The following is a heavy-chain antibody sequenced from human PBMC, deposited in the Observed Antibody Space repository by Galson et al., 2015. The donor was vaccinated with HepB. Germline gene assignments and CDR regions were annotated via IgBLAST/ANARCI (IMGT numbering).Heavy chain of an antibody. CDR2: IIPIFGTA. J-gene: IGHJ3*02. CDR1: GGTFSSYA. Sequence: SVKVSCKASGGTFSSYAISWVRQAPGQGLEWMGGIIPIFGTANYAQKFQGRVTITADESTSTAYMELSSLRSEDTAVYYCARDRAAAGSDAFDIWGQGTMVTVSS. CDR3: ARDRAAAGSDAFDI. D-gene: IGHD6-13*01. V-gene: IGHV1-69*13.